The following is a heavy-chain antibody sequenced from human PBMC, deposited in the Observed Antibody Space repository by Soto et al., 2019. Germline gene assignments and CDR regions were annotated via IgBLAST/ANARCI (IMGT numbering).Heavy chain of an antibody. CDR2: IYPSDSDT. V-gene: IGHV5-51*01. D-gene: IGHD6-13*01. Sequence: PGESLKISCKGSGYSFTSYWIGWVRQMPGKGLEWMGSIYPSDSDTQYSPSFQGQVTISADKSISTAYLQWSSLKASDTAMYYCARQLGISAWLANYYYGMDVWGQGTTVTVSS. CDR1: GYSFTSYW. J-gene: IGHJ6*02. CDR3: ARQLGISAWLANYYYGMDV.